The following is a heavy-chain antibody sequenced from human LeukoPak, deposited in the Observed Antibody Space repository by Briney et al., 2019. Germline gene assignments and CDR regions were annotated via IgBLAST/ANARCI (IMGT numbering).Heavy chain of an antibody. D-gene: IGHD4-17*01. CDR3: ARSSEYGDPFNY. V-gene: IGHV4-39*01. CDR1: GGSISSSYYY. J-gene: IGHJ4*02. Sequence: PSETLSLTCTVSGGSISSSYYYWGWIRQPPGKGLEWIGSIYYSGSTYYSPSLKGRVTISVDTSKNQFSLKLNSVTAADTAVYYCARSSEYGDPFNYWGQGTLVTVSS. CDR2: IYYSGST.